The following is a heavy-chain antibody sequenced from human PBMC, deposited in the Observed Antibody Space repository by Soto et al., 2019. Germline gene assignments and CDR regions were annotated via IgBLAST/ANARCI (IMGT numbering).Heavy chain of an antibody. CDR2: IYWDDDK. Sequence: QITLKESGPTLVKPTQTLTLTCTFSGFSLSTSGVGVGWIRQPPGKALEWLALIYWDDDKRYSPSLKSRLTITKDTSKNQVVLTMTNMDPVDTATYYCAHRLSAAAGQDYFDYWGQGTLVTVSS. V-gene: IGHV2-5*02. CDR3: AHRLSAAAGQDYFDY. D-gene: IGHD6-13*01. CDR1: GFSLSTSGVG. J-gene: IGHJ4*02.